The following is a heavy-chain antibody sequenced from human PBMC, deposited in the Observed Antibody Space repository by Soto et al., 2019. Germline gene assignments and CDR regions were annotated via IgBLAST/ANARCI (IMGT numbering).Heavy chain of an antibody. J-gene: IGHJ3*02. CDR1: GFTFSSYA. Sequence: VQLLESGGGLVQPGGSLRLSCAASGFTFSSYAMSWVRQAPGKGLEWVSAISGSGGSTYYADSVKGRFTISRDNSKNTLYLQMNSLRAEDTAVYYCAKDGYDYIWGSTADAFDIWGQGTMVTVSS. D-gene: IGHD3-16*01. V-gene: IGHV3-23*01. CDR2: ISGSGGST. CDR3: AKDGYDYIWGSTADAFDI.